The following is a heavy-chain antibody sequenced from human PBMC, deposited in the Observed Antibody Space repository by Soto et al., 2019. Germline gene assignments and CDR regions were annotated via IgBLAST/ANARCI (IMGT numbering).Heavy chain of an antibody. J-gene: IGHJ6*02. CDR2: IYSGGST. D-gene: IGHD3-9*01. CDR1: GFTVSSNY. V-gene: IGHV3-53*02. CDR3: ARWSREEYYDILTGYSSDYYYYGMDV. Sequence: EVQLVETGGGLIQPGGSLRLSCAASGFTVSSNYMSWVRQAPGKGLEWVSVIYSGGSTYYADSVKGRFTISRDNSKNTLYLQRNSLRAEDTAVYYCARWSREEYYDILTGYSSDYYYYGMDVWGQGTTVTVSS.